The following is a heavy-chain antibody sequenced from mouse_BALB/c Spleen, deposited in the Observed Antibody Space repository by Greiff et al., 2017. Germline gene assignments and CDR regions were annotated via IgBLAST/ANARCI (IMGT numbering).Heavy chain of an antibody. J-gene: IGHJ3*01. CDR1: GFSLTSYG. D-gene: IGHD1-2*01. Sequence: VQGVESGPGLVQPSQSLSITCTVSGFSLTSYGVHWVRQSPGKGLEWLGVIWSGGSTDYNAAFISRLSISKDNSKSQVFFKMNSLQANDTAIYYCARYYYGYGWFAYWGQGTLVTVSA. CDR3: ARYYYGYGWFAY. CDR2: IWSGGST. V-gene: IGHV2-2*02.